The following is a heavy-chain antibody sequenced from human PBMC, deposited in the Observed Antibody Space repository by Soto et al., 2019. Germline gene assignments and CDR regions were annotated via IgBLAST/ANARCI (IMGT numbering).Heavy chain of an antibody. J-gene: IGHJ6*02. CDR1: GFTFSSYW. CDR2: INSDGSST. D-gene: IGHD6-19*01. Sequence: GGSLRLSCAASGFTFSSYWMHWVRQAPGKGLVWVSRINSDGSSTSYADSVKGRFTISRDNAKNTLYLQMNSLRAEDTAVYYCVRGGVAVAGVYYYYGMDVWGQGTTVTVSS. V-gene: IGHV3-74*01. CDR3: VRGGVAVAGVYYYYGMDV.